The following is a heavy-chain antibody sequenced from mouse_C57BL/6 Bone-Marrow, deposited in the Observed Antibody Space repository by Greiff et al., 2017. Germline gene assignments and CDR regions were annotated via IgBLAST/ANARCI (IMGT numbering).Heavy chain of an antibody. CDR1: GFSLTSYG. V-gene: IGHV2-4*01. Sequence: QVQLQQSGPGLVQPSQSLSITCTVSGFSLTSYGVHWVRQPPGKGLEWLGVIWSGGSTDYNAAFISRLSISKDNSKSQVFFKMNSLQADDTAIYYCAKNWGYDGYYWFAYWGQGTLVTDSA. CDR3: AKNWGYDGYYWFAY. J-gene: IGHJ3*01. CDR2: IWSGGST. D-gene: IGHD2-3*01.